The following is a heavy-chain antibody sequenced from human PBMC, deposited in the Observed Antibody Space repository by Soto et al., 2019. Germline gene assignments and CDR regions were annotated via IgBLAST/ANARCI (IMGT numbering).Heavy chain of an antibody. V-gene: IGHV4-34*01. CDR1: GGSFSGYY. CDR3: ARGIGYCSSINCYSSRRLRFDS. CDR2: VNHSGTT. D-gene: IGHD2-2*01. J-gene: IGHJ4*02. Sequence: QVQLQQWGAGLLKPSETLSLTCAVYGGSFSGYYWTWIRQSPEKGLVWIGEVNHSGTTYYNPSLKTRVTTAVHTAKNQFSLKMSSVTAAVTAVYYCARGIGYCSSINCYSSRRLRFDSWGQGTLVTVSS.